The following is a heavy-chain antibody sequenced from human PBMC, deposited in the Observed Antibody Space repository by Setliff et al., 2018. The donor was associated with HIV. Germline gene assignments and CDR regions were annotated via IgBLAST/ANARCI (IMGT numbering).Heavy chain of an antibody. V-gene: IGHV4-34*01. CDR3: ARGSRQLTIFGVVFKTNYYFMDV. CDR1: GGSFSGYY. Sequence: SETLSLTCAVYGGSFSGYYWNWIRQSPGKGLEWIGEINHDRTTNYNPSLKSRVTISVDTSKNQFSLTLNSVTAADTAVYYCARGSRQLTIFGVVFKTNYYFMDVWGKGTAVTVSS. J-gene: IGHJ6*03. D-gene: IGHD3-3*01. CDR2: INHDRTT.